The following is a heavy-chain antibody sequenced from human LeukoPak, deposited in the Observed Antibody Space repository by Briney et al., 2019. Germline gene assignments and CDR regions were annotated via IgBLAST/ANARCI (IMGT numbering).Heavy chain of an antibody. Sequence: GALRLSCAASGFIFSSYWMHWVRQAPGKGLVWVSRINRDGGSTSYADSVKGRFTISRDNAKNTLYLQMNSLRAEDTAVYYCARGGGYSYGSFDYWGQGTLVTVSS. CDR1: GFIFSSYW. V-gene: IGHV3-74*01. J-gene: IGHJ4*02. D-gene: IGHD5-18*01. CDR2: INRDGGST. CDR3: ARGGGYSYGSFDY.